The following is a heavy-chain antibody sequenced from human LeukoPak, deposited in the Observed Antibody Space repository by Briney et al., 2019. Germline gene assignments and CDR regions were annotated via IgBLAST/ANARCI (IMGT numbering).Heavy chain of an antibody. V-gene: IGHV3-11*04. D-gene: IGHD3-22*01. CDR2: ISSSGSTI. Sequence: GGSLRLSCAASGFTFSDYYMSWIRQAPGKGLEWVSYISSSGSTIYYADSVKGRFTISRDNAKNSLYLQMNSLRAEDTAMYYCARSPSGTMIRFDPWGQGTLVTVSS. CDR1: GFTFSDYY. CDR3: ARSPSGTMIRFDP. J-gene: IGHJ5*02.